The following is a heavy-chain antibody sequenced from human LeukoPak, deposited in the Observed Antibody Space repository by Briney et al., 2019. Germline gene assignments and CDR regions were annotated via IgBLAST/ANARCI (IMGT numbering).Heavy chain of an antibody. CDR2: ISSVSSAI. CDR3: AKDRNRVPAALFDY. V-gene: IGHV3-48*01. J-gene: IGHJ4*02. Sequence: GGSLRLSCVGSGFIFSTYSMNWVRQAPGKGLEWISYISSVSSAIYYADSVKGRFTISRDNAKNSLYLQMNSLRAEDMALYYCAKDRNRVPAALFDYWGQGTLVTVSS. D-gene: IGHD2-2*01. CDR1: GFIFSTYS.